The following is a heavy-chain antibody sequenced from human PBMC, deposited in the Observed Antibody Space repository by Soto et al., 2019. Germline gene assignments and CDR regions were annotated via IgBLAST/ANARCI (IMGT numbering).Heavy chain of an antibody. Sequence: GGSLRLSCAASGFTFSSYAMHWVRQAPGKGLEWVAVISYDGSNKYYADSVKGRFTISRDNSKNTLYLQMNSLRAEDTAVYYCARDWYYYYSSGYYHGYYYYGMDVWGQVTTVTVSS. J-gene: IGHJ6*02. CDR3: ARDWYYYYSSGYYHGYYYYGMDV. D-gene: IGHD3-22*01. V-gene: IGHV3-30-3*01. CDR1: GFTFSSYA. CDR2: ISYDGSNK.